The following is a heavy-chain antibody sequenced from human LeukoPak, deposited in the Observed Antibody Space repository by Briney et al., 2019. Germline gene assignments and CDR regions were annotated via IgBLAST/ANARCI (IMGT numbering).Heavy chain of an antibody. CDR3: ARDQGSGTYDY. Sequence: VASVKVSCKASGYTFTGYYMHWVRQAPGQGLEWMGWINPHSGVTNYAQKFQDKVTMTRDTSISTAYMELSRLRSDDTAVYYCARDQGSGTYDYWGQGTLVIVSS. J-gene: IGHJ4*02. CDR2: INPHSGVT. CDR1: GYTFTGYY. D-gene: IGHD1-26*01. V-gene: IGHV1-2*02.